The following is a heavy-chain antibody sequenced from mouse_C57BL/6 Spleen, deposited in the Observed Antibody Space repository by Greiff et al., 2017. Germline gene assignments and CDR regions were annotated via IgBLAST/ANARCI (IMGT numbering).Heavy chain of an antibody. CDR1: GFSFNTYA. V-gene: IGHV10-1*01. CDR3: VRQAGAGFAY. Sequence: VQLQQSGGGLVQPKGSLKLSCAASGFSFNTYAMNWVRQAPGKGLEWVARIRSKSNNYATYYADSVKDRFTISRDDSESMLYLQMINLKTEDTAMYYCVRQAGAGFAYWGQGTLVTVSA. CDR2: IRSKSNNYAT. J-gene: IGHJ3*01.